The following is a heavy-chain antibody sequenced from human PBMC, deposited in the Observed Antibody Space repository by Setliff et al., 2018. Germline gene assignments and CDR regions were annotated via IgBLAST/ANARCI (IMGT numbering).Heavy chain of an antibody. J-gene: IGHJ6*03. Sequence: ASVKVSCKASGGTFRSYGISWVRQAPGQGLEWMGGTIPSFGSTNYAQKFQDRVTIITDESTSTAYMELSSLRSEDTAVYYCAREGVDSRSSTDYRYYMDVWGKGTTVTVSS. V-gene: IGHV1-69*05. CDR3: AREGVDSRSSTDYRYYMDV. CDR2: TIPSFGST. CDR1: GGTFRSYG. D-gene: IGHD6-6*01.